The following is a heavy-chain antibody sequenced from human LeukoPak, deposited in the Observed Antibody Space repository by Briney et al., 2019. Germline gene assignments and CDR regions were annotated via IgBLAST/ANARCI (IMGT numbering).Heavy chain of an antibody. J-gene: IGHJ6*02. Sequence: GGSLRLSCAASGFTFSSYAMSWVRQAPGRGLEWVSAISGSGGSTYYADSVKGRFTISRENAKNSLYLQMNSLRAGDTAVYYCARGPATVTASYYHYGMDVWGQGTTVTVSS. CDR2: ISGSGGST. CDR3: ARGPATVTASYYHYGMDV. D-gene: IGHD4-17*01. CDR1: GFTFSSYA. V-gene: IGHV3-23*01.